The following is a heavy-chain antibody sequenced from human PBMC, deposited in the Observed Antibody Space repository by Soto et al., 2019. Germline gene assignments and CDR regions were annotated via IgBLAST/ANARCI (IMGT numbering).Heavy chain of an antibody. J-gene: IGHJ4*02. CDR2: ISYDGSNK. Sequence: QVQLVESGGGVVQPGRSLRLSCAASGFTFSSYAMHRVRQAPGKGLEWVAVISYDGSNKYYADSVKGRFTISRDNSKNTLYLQMNSLRAEDTAVYYCAREGNSGWYGSFDYWGQGTLVTVSS. CDR1: GFTFSSYA. CDR3: AREGNSGWYGSFDY. D-gene: IGHD6-19*01. V-gene: IGHV3-30-3*01.